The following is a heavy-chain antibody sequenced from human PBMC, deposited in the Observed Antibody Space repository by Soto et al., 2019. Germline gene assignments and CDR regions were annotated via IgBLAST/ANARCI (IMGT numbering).Heavy chain of an antibody. Sequence: QVQLVQSGAEVKKPGASVKVSCKASGYTFTSYAISWVRQAPGQGLEWMGWISAYNGNTNYAQKRQGRVTVTTETSTSTAYMELRSLRSDATAVYYCARDRGGGVTFEWGQGTLVTVSS. V-gene: IGHV1-18*01. CDR1: GYTFTSYA. CDR2: ISAYNGNT. CDR3: ARDRGGGVTFE. J-gene: IGHJ4*02. D-gene: IGHD3-16*01.